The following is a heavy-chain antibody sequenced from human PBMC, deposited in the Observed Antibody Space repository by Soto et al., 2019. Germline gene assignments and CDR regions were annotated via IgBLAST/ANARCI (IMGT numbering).Heavy chain of an antibody. J-gene: IGHJ1*01. CDR3: ARAGRYSISY. CDR2: IYYTGST. Sequence: QVQLQESGPGLVQPSETLSLTCTVSGASVSSDNYYWSWIRQPPGKGLEWIGYIYYTGSTTYNPSLKSRVTISVDTSKNQFALKLTSVTTADTANDYCARAGRYSISYWCQGTLVTVSS. CDR1: GASVSSDNYY. V-gene: IGHV4-61*01. D-gene: IGHD6-6*01.